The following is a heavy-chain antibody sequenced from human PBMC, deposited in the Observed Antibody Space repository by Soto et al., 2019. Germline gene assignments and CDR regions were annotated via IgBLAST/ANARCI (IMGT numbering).Heavy chain of an antibody. D-gene: IGHD3-10*01. CDR3: ARDYYGSGSPYYYGMDV. CDR1: GGSISSYY. J-gene: IGHJ6*02. CDR2: IYYSGST. Sequence: QVQLQESGPGLVKPSETLSLTCTVAGGSISSYYWRWIRQPPGKGLEWIGYIYYSGSTNYNPSLKSRVTISVDTAKKQFPLKLSSVTAADTAVYYCARDYYGSGSPYYYGMDVWGQGTTVTVSS. V-gene: IGHV4-59*12.